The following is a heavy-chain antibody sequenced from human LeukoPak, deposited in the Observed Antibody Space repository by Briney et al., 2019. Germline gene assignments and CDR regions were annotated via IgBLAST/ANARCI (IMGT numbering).Heavy chain of an antibody. J-gene: IGHJ4*02. CDR2: INPNSGGT. CDR1: GYTFTGYY. V-gene: IGHV1-2*06. D-gene: IGHD5-18*01. Sequence: ASVKVSCKASGYTFTGYYMHWVRQAPGQGLEWMGRINPNSGGTNYAQKFQGRVTMTRDTSISTAYMELSRLRSDDTAVYYCARDLVLRGYSYGGLDYWGQGTLVTVSS. CDR3: ARDLVLRGYSYGGLDY.